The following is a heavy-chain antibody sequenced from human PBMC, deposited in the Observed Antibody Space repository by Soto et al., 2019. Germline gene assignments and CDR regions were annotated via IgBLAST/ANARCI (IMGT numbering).Heavy chain of an antibody. CDR3: ARGRITIFGGPQNWFDP. V-gene: IGHV4-30-2*01. CDR1: GGSISCGGYS. CDR2: IYHSGST. D-gene: IGHD3-3*01. Sequence: QLQLQESGSGLVKPSQTLSLTCAVSGGSISCGGYSWSWIRQPPGKGLEWIGYIYHSGSTYYNPSLKSRVTISVDRSKNQFSLKLSSVTAADTAVYYCARGRITIFGGPQNWFDPWGQGTLVTVSS. J-gene: IGHJ5*02.